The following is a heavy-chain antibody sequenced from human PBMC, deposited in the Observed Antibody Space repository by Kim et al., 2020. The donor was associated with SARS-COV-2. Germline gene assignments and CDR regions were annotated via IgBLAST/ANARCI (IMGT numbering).Heavy chain of an antibody. Sequence: GSTHYTPALKGRVTISVDTSKNQFSLKLSSVTAADTAVYYCARKGARFDPWGQGTLVTVSS. D-gene: IGHD3-16*01. V-gene: IGHV4-31*02. J-gene: IGHJ5*02. CDR3: ARKGARFDP. CDR2: GST.